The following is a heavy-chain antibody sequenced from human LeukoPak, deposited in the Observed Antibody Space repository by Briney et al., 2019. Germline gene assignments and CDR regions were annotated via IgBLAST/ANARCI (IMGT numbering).Heavy chain of an antibody. CDR2: ISLNSGSI. CDR1: GFTFRSYA. CDR3: AKESDWNYVDY. Sequence: PGGSLRLSCAASGFTFRSYAMSWVRQAPGKGLEWVSGISLNSGSIDYADSVKGRFAISRDNSKNTLYLQMNSLRAEDTAVYYCAKESDWNYVDYWGQGTLVTVSS. J-gene: IGHJ4*02. V-gene: IGHV3-23*01. D-gene: IGHD3/OR15-3a*01.